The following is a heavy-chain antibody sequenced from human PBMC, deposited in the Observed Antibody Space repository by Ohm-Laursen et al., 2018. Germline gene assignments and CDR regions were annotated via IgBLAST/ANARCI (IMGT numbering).Heavy chain of an antibody. CDR3: ARGLWWFDP. J-gene: IGHJ5*02. CDR2: IYSSGTT. Sequence: GTLSLTWAVSGGSVSSGSYYWSWIRQPPGKGLEWIGHIYSSGTTNYNPSLKSRVTMSVDTSKNQFSLKLSSVTAADTALYYCARGLWWFDPWGQGTLVTVSS. V-gene: IGHV4-61*01. CDR1: GGSVSSGSYY.